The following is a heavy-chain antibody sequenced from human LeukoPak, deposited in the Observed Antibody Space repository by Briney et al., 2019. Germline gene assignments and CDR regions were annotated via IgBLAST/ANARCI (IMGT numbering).Heavy chain of an antibody. J-gene: IGHJ4*02. CDR3: TTAEAGTPNSEY. CDR1: GFTFSNAW. Sequence: GGSLRLSCAASGFTFSNAWMSWVRQSPGKGLEWVGRIKSKTDGGTTDYAAPVKGRFTISRDDSKNTLYLQMNSLKTEDTAVYYCTTAEAGTPNSEYWGQGTLVTVSS. D-gene: IGHD6-13*01. CDR2: IKSKTDGGTT. V-gene: IGHV3-15*01.